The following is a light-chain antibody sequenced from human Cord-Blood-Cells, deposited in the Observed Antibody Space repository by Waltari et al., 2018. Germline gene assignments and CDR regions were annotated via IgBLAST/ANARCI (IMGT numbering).Light chain of an antibody. CDR2: DVI. CDR3: SSYTSSSTLDVV. CDR1: SSAVGGYNY. J-gene: IGLJ2*01. V-gene: IGLV2-14*01. Sequence: QSALTQPASVSGSPGQSITISCTGTSSAVGGYNYVSWYQQHPGKAPKLMIYDVINRPSGVSNRFSGSKSGNTASLTISGLQAEDEADYYCSSYTSSSTLDVVFGGGTKLTVL.